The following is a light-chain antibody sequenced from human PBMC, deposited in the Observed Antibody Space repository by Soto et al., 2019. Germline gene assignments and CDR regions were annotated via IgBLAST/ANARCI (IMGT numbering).Light chain of an antibody. CDR2: EVS. J-gene: IGLJ1*01. CDR1: SSDVGAYNY. CDR3: SSCAGSNNQYA. Sequence: QSVLAQPPSASASPGQSVTISCTGSSSDVGAYNYVSWYQQQPGKAPKLMIYEVSKRPSGVPDRFSGSKSGNTASLTVSGLQAEDEADYYCSSCAGSNNQYAFGTGTKVTV. V-gene: IGLV2-8*01.